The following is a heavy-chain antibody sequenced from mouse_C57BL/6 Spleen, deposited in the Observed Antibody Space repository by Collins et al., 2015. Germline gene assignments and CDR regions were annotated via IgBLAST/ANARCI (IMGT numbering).Heavy chain of an antibody. CDR1: GYTFTGYW. D-gene: IGHD1-1*01. CDR2: ILPGSGST. Sequence: QVQLQQSGAELMKPGASVKLSCKATGYTFTGYWIEWVKQRPGHGLEWIGEILPGSGSTSYNEKFKGKATFTADTSSNTAYMQLSSLTTEDSAIYYCARRYLLYAMDYWGQGTSVTVSS. J-gene: IGHJ4*01. V-gene: IGHV1-9*01. CDR3: ARRYLLYAMDY.